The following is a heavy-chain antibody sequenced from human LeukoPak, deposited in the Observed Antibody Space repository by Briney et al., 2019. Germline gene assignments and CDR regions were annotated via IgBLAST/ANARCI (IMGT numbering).Heavy chain of an antibody. CDR1: GGTFSSYA. J-gene: IGHJ6*02. CDR3: ARDHGMDV. V-gene: IGHV1-69*04. CDR2: IIPILGIA. Sequence: ASVTVSCKASGGTFSSYAISWVRQAPGQGLEWMGRIIPILGIANYAQKFQSRVTITADKSTSTAYMELSSLRSEDTAVYYCARDHGMDVWGQGTTVTVSS.